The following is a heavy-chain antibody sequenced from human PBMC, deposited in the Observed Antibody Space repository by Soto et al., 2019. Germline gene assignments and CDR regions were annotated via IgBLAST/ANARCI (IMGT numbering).Heavy chain of an antibody. V-gene: IGHV4-59*08. CDR2: IYYSGNT. CDR3: ARHSSTWYDFDY. D-gene: IGHD6-13*01. CDR1: VGSISRFY. J-gene: IGHJ4*02. Sequence: ASETLSPTRTVSVGSISRFYSSRIPQPPGKGLEWIGYIYYSGNTNYNPSLKGRVTVSVDTSKNHFSLNLSSVTAADTAVYYCARHSSTWYDFDYWGQGTLVTVSS.